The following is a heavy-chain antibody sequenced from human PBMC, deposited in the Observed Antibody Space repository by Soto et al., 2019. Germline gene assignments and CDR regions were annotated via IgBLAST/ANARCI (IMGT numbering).Heavy chain of an antibody. V-gene: IGHV4-34*01. CDR3: ARHKPPASRYLYYYYMDV. Sequence: PSETLSLTCAVYGGSLSDYYWNWLRQPPGKGLEWIGEVNHRGSSSYNPSLKSRVDISVDTAMTQFSLKLRSVTAADTAVYYCARHKPPASRYLYYYYMDVWGKGTTVTVAS. J-gene: IGHJ6*03. CDR1: GGSLSDYY. D-gene: IGHD2-15*01. CDR2: VNHRGSS.